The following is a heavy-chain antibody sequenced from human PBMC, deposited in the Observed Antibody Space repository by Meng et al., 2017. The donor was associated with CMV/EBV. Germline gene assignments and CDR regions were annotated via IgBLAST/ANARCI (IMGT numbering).Heavy chain of an antibody. V-gene: IGHV3-30*04. CDR1: GFTFSSYA. J-gene: IGHJ6*02. CDR3: ARDLFGVVSTHTYYYYGMDV. D-gene: IGHD3-3*01. CDR2: ISYDGSNK. Sequence: GESLKISCAASGFTFSSYAMHWVRQAPGKGLEWVAVISYDGSNKYYADSVKGRFTISRDNSKNTLYLQMNSLRAEDTDVYYCARDLFGVVSTHTYYYYGMDVWGQGTTVTVSS.